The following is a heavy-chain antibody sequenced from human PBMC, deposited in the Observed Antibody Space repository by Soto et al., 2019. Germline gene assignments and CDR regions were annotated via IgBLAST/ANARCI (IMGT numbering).Heavy chain of an antibody. Sequence: GGSLRLSCAASGFTFTNYAMGWVRQAPGKGLEWVSVVSSGGSTYYADSVTGRFTVSRDNSKNTLSLQMNSLRAEDTAVYYCAKRRGAGGHFDYWGQGALVTVSS. CDR3: AKRRGAGGHFDY. J-gene: IGHJ4*02. V-gene: IGHV3-23*01. D-gene: IGHD2-15*01. CDR2: VSSGGST. CDR1: GFTFTNYA.